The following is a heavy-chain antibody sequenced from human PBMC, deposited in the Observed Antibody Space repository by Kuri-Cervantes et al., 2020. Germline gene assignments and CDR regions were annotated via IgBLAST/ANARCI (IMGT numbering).Heavy chain of an antibody. CDR2: ISSSSSTI. CDR1: GFTFSSYS. CDR3: ARDRKFGAYDTLDY. V-gene: IGHV3-48*01. J-gene: IGHJ4*02. D-gene: IGHD5-12*01. Sequence: GGSLRLSCAASGFTFSSYSMNWVRQAPGKGPEWVSYISSSSSTIYYADSVKGRFTISRDNSKNTLYLQMNSLTTEDTAMYYCARDRKFGAYDTLDYWGQGTLVTISS.